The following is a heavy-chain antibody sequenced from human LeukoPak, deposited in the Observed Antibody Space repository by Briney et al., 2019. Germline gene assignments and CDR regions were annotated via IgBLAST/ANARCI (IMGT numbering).Heavy chain of an antibody. CDR3: ARPMYDSRGFDASDI. J-gene: IGHJ3*02. Sequence: GGSLRLSCAASGFTFRNYWMRWVRQASGKGLEWVANIRQDGGETYYVDSVKGRFTISRDNAKNSLHLQMSSLRAEDTAMYYCARPMYDSRGFDASDIWGQGTMVTVSS. D-gene: IGHD3-22*01. V-gene: IGHV3-7*04. CDR2: IRQDGGET. CDR1: GFTFRNYW.